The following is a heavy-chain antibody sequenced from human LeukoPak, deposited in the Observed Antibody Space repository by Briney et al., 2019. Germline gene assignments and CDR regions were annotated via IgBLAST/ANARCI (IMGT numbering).Heavy chain of an antibody. CDR3: AREHSNYAGYYYYMDV. D-gene: IGHD4-11*01. Sequence: SETLSLTCTVSGGSISSSSYYWGWLRQPPGKGLEWIGSIYYSGSTYYNPSLKSRVTISVDTSKNQFSLKLSSVTAADTAVYYCAREHSNYAGYYYYMDVWGKGTTVTVSS. CDR2: IYYSGST. CDR1: GGSISSSSYY. V-gene: IGHV4-39*07. J-gene: IGHJ6*03.